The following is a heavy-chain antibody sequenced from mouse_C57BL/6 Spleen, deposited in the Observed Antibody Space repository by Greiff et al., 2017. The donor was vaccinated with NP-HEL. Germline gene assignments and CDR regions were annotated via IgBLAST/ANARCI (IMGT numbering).Heavy chain of an antibody. J-gene: IGHJ4*01. V-gene: IGHV1-72*01. Sequence: QVQLKQPGAELVKPGASVKLSCKASGYTFTSYWMHWVKQRPGRGLEWIGWIDPNSGGTKYNEKFKSKATLTVDKSSSTAYMQLSSLTSEDSAVFYCGRSPTAPDYSMDYWGQGTSVTVSS. D-gene: IGHD3-1*01. CDR2: IDPNSGGT. CDR3: GRSPTAPDYSMDY. CDR1: GYTFTSYW.